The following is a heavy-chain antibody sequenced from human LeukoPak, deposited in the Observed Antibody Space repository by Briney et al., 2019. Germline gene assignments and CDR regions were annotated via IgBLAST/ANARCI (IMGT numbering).Heavy chain of an antibody. CDR3: ARKDLGIAVAGDAFDI. CDR1: GGTFSSYA. Sequence: AASVKVSCKASGGTFSSYAISWVRQAPGQGLEWMGGIIPIFGTASYAQKFQGRVTITADKSTSTAYMELSSLRSEDTAVYYCARKDLGIAVAGDAFDIWGQGTMVTVSS. CDR2: IIPIFGTA. J-gene: IGHJ3*02. V-gene: IGHV1-69*06. D-gene: IGHD6-19*01.